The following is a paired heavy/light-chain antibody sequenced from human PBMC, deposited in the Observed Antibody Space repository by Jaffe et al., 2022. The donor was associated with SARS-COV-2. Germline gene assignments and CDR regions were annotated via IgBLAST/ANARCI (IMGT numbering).Light chain of an antibody. Sequence: QSVLTQPASASGTPGQRVTISCSGSSSDIGTNYVYWYQQLPGTAPKLLIHRNHQRPSGVPDRFSGSKSGTSASLAISGLRSEDEADYYCAAWDDSLSGPVFGGGTKLTVL. CDR2: RNH. V-gene: IGLV1-47*01. J-gene: IGLJ2*01. CDR1: SSDIGTNY. CDR3: AAWDDSLSGPV.
Heavy chain of an antibody. D-gene: IGHD3-10*01. J-gene: IGHJ6*02. Sequence: QVQLVQSGAEVKKPGASVRVSCKASDNTFNNYGITWVRQAPGQGLEWMGWISTYTGKTNYAQKVQGRVTLTTDTSTSTAYMDLRSLRSDDTAVYYCARVDGEFLYGYYYYYGLDVWGQGTTVIVSS. CDR3: ARVDGEFLYGYYYYYGLDV. CDR1: DNTFNNYG. V-gene: IGHV1-18*01. CDR2: ISTYTGKT.